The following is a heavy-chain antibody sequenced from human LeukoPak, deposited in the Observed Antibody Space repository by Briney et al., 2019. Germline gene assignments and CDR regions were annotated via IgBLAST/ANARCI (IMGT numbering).Heavy chain of an antibody. Sequence: GASVKVSCKASGYTFTIYDINWVRQATGQGLDWMGWMNPNSGYTGFAQKFQGRVTFTRATSRSTAYMKLSSLRSEDTAVYYCARVAGSIDYWSQGTLVTVSS. V-gene: IGHV1-8*03. CDR2: MNPNSGYT. CDR3: ARVAGSIDY. CDR1: GYTFTIYD. D-gene: IGHD6-19*01. J-gene: IGHJ4*02.